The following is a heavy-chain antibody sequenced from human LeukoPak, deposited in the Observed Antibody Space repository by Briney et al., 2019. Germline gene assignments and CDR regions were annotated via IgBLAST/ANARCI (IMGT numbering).Heavy chain of an antibody. CDR2: ISGSGGST. Sequence: PWGSLRLSCAASGFTFSNYAMSWVRQAPGKGLEWVSTISGSGGSTYYAGSVKGRLTISRDNSKNTLYLQVNSLRAEDTAVYYCARGGYRAPLDYWGQGTLVT. CDR1: GFTFSNYA. J-gene: IGHJ4*02. V-gene: IGHV3-23*01. CDR3: ARGGYRAPLDY. D-gene: IGHD6-25*01.